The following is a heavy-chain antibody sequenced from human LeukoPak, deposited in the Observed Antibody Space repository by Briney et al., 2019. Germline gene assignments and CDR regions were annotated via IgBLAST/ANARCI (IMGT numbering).Heavy chain of an antibody. CDR2: ISGSGGST. CDR1: GFIFSSYT. J-gene: IGHJ4*02. V-gene: IGHV3-23*01. Sequence: GGSLRLSCAASGFIFSSYTMSWVRQAPGKGLEWASAISGSGGSTYYADSVKGRLTISRDNSKNTLYLQMNSLRAEDTAVYYCAINIVVVPAAMRGGDYWGQGTLVTVSS. D-gene: IGHD2-2*01. CDR3: AINIVVVPAAMRGGDY.